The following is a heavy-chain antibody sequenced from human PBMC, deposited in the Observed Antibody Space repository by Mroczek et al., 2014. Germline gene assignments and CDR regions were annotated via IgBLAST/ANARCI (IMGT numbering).Heavy chain of an antibody. V-gene: IGHV1-18*01. CDR1: GYTFTSYG. D-gene: IGHD6-13*01. Sequence: QVQLVHSGAEVKKPGASVKVSCKASGYTFTSYGISWVRQAPGQGLEWMGWISAYNGNTNYAQKLQGRVTMTTDTSTSTAYMELRSLRSDDTAVYYCASPRSAAGTGGLSWFDPWGQGTPGHRLL. CDR3: ASPRSAAGTGGLSWFDP. J-gene: IGHJ5*02. CDR2: ISAYNGNT.